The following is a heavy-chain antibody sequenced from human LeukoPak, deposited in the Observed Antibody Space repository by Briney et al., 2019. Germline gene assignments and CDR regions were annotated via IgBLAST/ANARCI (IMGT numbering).Heavy chain of an antibody. V-gene: IGHV4-39*01. CDR1: GGSISSSSYY. D-gene: IGHD3-3*01. CDR2: IYYSGST. CDR3: ARLYYDFWSGYVDY. J-gene: IGHJ4*02. Sequence: SETLSLTCTVSGGSISSSSYYWGWIRQPPGKGLEWIGSIYYSGSTYYNPSLKSRVTISVDTSKNQFSLKLSSVTAADTAVYYCARLYYDFWSGYVDYWGQGTLVTVSS.